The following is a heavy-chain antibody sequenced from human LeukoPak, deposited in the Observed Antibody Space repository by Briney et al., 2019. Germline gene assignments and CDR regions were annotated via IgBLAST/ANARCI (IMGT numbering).Heavy chain of an antibody. J-gene: IGHJ4*02. CDR1: GFSFSGYA. CDR3: ARHYLWSGYYFDY. CDR2: INHSGST. V-gene: IGHV4-34*01. Sequence: PGGSLRLSCETSGFSFSGYAMSWVRQPPGKGLEWIGEINHSGSTNYNPSLKSRVTISVYTSKNQFSLKLSSVTAADTAVYYCARHYLWSGYYFDYWGQGTLVTVSS. D-gene: IGHD3-3*01.